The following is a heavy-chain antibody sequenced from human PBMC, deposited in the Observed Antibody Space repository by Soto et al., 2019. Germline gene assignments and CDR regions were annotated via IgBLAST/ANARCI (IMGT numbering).Heavy chain of an antibody. Sequence: ASVKVSCKASGYAFTSYAMHWVRQAPGQRLEWMGWINAGNGNTKYSQKFQGRVTITRDTSASTAYMELSSLRSEDTAVYYCARGSGLTYFDYWGQGTLVTVSS. V-gene: IGHV1-3*01. J-gene: IGHJ4*02. CDR1: GYAFTSYA. CDR3: ARGSGLTYFDY. D-gene: IGHD3-10*01. CDR2: INAGNGNT.